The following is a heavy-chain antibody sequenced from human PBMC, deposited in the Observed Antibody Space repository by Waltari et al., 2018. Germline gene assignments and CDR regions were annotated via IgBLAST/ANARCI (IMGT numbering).Heavy chain of an antibody. V-gene: IGHV1-69*01. J-gene: IGHJ5*02. CDR3: ARMPDGDPPGWFDP. Sequence: QVQLVQSGAEVKKPGSSVTVSCKASGGTFSSYAISWVRQAPGQGLEWMGGSIPIFGTAKDAQKFQGRVTITADESTSTAYMELSSLRSEDTAVYYCARMPDGDPPGWFDPWGQGTLVTVSS. CDR1: GGTFSSYA. CDR2: SIPIFGTA. D-gene: IGHD4-17*01.